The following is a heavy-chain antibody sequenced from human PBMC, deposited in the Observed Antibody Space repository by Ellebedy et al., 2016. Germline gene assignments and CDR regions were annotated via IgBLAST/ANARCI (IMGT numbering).Heavy chain of an antibody. CDR2: ISSSSSYT. CDR3: ATEPSIAAE. D-gene: IGHD6-13*01. CDR1: GFTFSDYY. Sequence: GGSLRLSCAASGFTFSDYYMSWIRQAPGKGLEWVSYISSSSSYTNYADSVKGRFTISRDNAKNSLYPQMNSLRAEDTAVYYCATEPSIAAEWGQGTLVTVSS. V-gene: IGHV3-11*06. J-gene: IGHJ4*02.